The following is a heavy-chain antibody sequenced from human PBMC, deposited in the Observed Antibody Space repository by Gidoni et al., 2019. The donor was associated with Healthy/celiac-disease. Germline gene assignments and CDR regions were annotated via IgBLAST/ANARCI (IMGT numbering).Heavy chain of an antibody. CDR2: IRSKAYGGTT. J-gene: IGHJ4*02. V-gene: IGHV3-49*03. Sequence: EVQLVESGGGLVQQGRSLRLYCTASGFTFGAYAMSWIRQAPGKGLEGVGFIRSKAYGGTTEYAASVKGRFTISRDDSTSIAYLQMNSLKTEDTAVYYCTRDQGGGNIVLMVYTKKRFDYWGQGTLVTVSS. CDR1: GFTFGAYA. D-gene: IGHD2-8*01. CDR3: TRDQGGGNIVLMVYTKKRFDY.